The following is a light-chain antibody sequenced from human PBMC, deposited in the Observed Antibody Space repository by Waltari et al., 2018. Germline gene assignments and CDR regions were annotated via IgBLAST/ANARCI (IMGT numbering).Light chain of an antibody. J-gene: IGKJ2*01. CDR2: DAS. CDR1: QTVRSL. V-gene: IGKV3-11*01. CDR3: LQRSNWPYT. Sequence: EIVLTQCPATLSLSPGERATLSCRASQTVRSLLAWYQQKPGQAPRLLIFDASSRAPGIPAKFRGSGSGTDFTLTVSNLEPEDFAVYYCLQRSNWPYTFGQGTRVEIK.